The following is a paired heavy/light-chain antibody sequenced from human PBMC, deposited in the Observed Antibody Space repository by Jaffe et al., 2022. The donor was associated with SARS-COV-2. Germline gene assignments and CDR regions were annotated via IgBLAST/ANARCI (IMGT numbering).Heavy chain of an antibody. CDR3: ARVWGYYDSSGYNYGMDV. CDR1: GFSFRIYS. V-gene: IGHV3-48*02. J-gene: IGHJ6*02. Sequence: EVQLVESGGGLVQPGGSLRLSCVASGFSFRIYSMNWVRQAPGKGLEWVSYISSSSNTIYYADSVKGRFTISRDNAKNSLYLQMNVLRDEDTAVYYCARVWGYYDSSGYNYGMDVWGQGTTVTVSS. D-gene: IGHD3-22*01. CDR2: ISSSSNTI.
Light chain of an antibody. Sequence: QSVLTQPPSASGTPGQRVTISCSGSSSNIGSNTVNWYQHLPGTAPKLLIYNNNQRPSGVPDRFSGSKSGTSASLAISGLQSEDEADYYCAAWDDSLNGVVFGGGTKLTVL. CDR3: AAWDDSLNGVV. CDR1: SSNIGSNT. CDR2: NNN. V-gene: IGLV1-44*01. J-gene: IGLJ2*01.